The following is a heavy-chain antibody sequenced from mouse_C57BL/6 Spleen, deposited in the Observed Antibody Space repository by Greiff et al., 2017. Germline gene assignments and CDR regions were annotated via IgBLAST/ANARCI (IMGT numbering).Heavy chain of an antibody. D-gene: IGHD2-5*01. Sequence: EVHLVESGPGLVKPSQSLSLTCSVTGYSITSGYYWNWIRQFPGNKLEWMGYISYDGSNNYNPSLKNRISITRDTSENQFFLKLNSVTTEYTATYYCARDSNYYAMEYWGQGTSVTVAS. CDR2: ISYDGSN. J-gene: IGHJ4*01. CDR1: GYSITSGYY. CDR3: ARDSNYYAMEY. V-gene: IGHV3-6*01.